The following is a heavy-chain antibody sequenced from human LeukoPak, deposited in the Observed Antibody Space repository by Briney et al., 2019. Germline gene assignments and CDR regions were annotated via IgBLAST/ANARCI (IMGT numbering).Heavy chain of an antibody. Sequence: GGSLSLSCAASGFTFSSYELNWVGQAPGKGLAWVSYISSGGGTIYYADSLSGRFTISRENAQNSLYLQMNSLRDEDTAVYYCASTYYYDESADYWGQGTLVTVSS. J-gene: IGHJ4*02. V-gene: IGHV3-48*03. CDR1: GFTFSSYE. CDR2: ISSGGGTI. CDR3: ASTYYYDESADY. D-gene: IGHD3-3*01.